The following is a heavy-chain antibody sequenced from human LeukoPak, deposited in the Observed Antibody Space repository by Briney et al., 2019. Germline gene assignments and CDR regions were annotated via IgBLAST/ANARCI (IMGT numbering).Heavy chain of an antibody. CDR1: GFTFSSYW. V-gene: IGHV3-74*01. D-gene: IGHD3-10*01. J-gene: IGHJ6*02. Sequence: SGGSLRLSCAASGFTFSSYWMHWVRQAPGKGLVWVSRINSDGSSTSYADSVKGRFTISRDNAKNTLYLQMNSLRAEDTAVYYCARDNRGAYGSGSYSHYYYYGMDVWGQGTTVTVSS. CDR2: INSDGSST. CDR3: ARDNRGAYGSGSYSHYYYYGMDV.